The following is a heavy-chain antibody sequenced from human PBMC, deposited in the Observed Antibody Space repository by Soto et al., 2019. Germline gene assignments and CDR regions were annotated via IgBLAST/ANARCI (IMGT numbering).Heavy chain of an antibody. V-gene: IGHV3-48*02. CDR2: ISSSSSTI. CDR3: ARARYNLGGATPKNYYYYGMDV. D-gene: IGHD1-20*01. CDR1: GFTFSSYS. J-gene: IGHJ6*02. Sequence: EVQLVESGGGLVQPGGSLRLSCAASGFTFSSYSMNWVRQAPGKGLEWVSYISSSSSTIYYADSVKGRFTISRDNAKNSLYLQMNSLRDEDTAVYYCARARYNLGGATPKNYYYYGMDVWGQGTTVTVSS.